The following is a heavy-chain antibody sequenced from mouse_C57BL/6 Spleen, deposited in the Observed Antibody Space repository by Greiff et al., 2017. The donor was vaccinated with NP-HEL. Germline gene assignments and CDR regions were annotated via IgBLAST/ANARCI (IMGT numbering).Heavy chain of an antibody. CDR1: GYTFTSYW. V-gene: IGHV1-61*01. Sequence: QVQLQQPGAELVRPGSSVKLSCKASGYTFTSYWMDWVKQRPGQGLEWIGNIYPSDSETHYNQKFKDKATLTVDKSSSTAYMQLSSLTSEDSAVYYCARSGLLAMDYWGQGTSVTVSS. D-gene: IGHD3-1*01. J-gene: IGHJ4*01. CDR2: IYPSDSET. CDR3: ARSGLLAMDY.